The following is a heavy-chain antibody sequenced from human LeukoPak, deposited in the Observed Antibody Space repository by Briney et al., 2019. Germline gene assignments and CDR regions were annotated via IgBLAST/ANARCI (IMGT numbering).Heavy chain of an antibody. CDR2: ISGSGGST. D-gene: IGHD3-10*01. CDR3: AKVLLWFGTPGGFDY. Sequence: PGGSLRLSCAASGFTFSSYWMSWVRQAPGKGLEWVSAISGSGGSTYYADSVEGRFTISRDNSKNTLYLQMNSLRAEDTAVYYCAKVLLWFGTPGGFDYWGQGTLVTVSS. CDR1: GFTFSSYW. J-gene: IGHJ4*02. V-gene: IGHV3-23*01.